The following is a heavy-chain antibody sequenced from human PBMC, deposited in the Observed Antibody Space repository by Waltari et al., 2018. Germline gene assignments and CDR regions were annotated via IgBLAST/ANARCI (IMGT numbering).Heavy chain of an antibody. CDR1: GYTFTSYA. V-gene: IGHV1-3*01. Sequence: QVQLVQSGAEVKKPGASVKVSCKASGYTFTSYAMHWVRQAPGQRLEWMGWINAGKGNTKKPQKVQARVTITRDTSASTAYMEMSSLSSEDTSVYYCASGGSSWSQYYFDYWGQGTLVTVSS. CDR3: ASGGSSWSQYYFDY. D-gene: IGHD6-13*01. J-gene: IGHJ4*02. CDR2: INAGKGNT.